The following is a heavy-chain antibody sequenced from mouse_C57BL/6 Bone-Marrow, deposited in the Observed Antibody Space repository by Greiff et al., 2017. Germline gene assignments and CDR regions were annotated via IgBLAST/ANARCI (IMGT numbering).Heavy chain of an antibody. CDR1: GYTFTNYW. D-gene: IGHD1-1*01. CDR2: IYPGGGYT. Sequence: QVQLQQSGAELVRPGTSVKMSCKASGYTFTNYWIGWAKQRPGHGLEWIGDIYPGGGYTNYNEKFKGKATLTADESSSTAYMQFSSLTSEDSAIYYCARYYYGSSYAMDYWGQGTSVTVSS. J-gene: IGHJ4*01. CDR3: ARYYYGSSYAMDY. V-gene: IGHV1-63*01.